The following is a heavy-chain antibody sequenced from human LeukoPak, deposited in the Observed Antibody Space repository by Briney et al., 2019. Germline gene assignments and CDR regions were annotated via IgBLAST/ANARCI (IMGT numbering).Heavy chain of an antibody. V-gene: IGHV3-23*01. Sequence: PGGSLRLSCAASGFDFNNYVMTWVRQAPGKGLDWFAAISGSGDSTYYADSVKGRFTISRDNSKDTLYLQMNSLRAEDAAVYYCAKVNWDDSSAKGAFDIWGQGTMVTVSS. J-gene: IGHJ3*02. CDR3: AKVNWDDSSAKGAFDI. CDR2: ISGSGDST. CDR1: GFDFNNYV. D-gene: IGHD3-22*01.